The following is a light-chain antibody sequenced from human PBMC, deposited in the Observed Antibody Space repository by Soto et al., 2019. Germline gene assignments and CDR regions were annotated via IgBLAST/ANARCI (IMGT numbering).Light chain of an antibody. J-gene: IGLJ2*01. CDR1: SSDVGGYNY. Sequence: QSALTQPASVSGSPGQSITISCTGTSSDVGGYNYVYWYQQHPGKAPKVMIYDVSNRPSGVSNRFSGSKSGNTASLTISGLQAEDEADYYCSSYTSSSTLVVFGGGTQLTVL. V-gene: IGLV2-14*01. CDR2: DVS. CDR3: SSYTSSSTLVV.